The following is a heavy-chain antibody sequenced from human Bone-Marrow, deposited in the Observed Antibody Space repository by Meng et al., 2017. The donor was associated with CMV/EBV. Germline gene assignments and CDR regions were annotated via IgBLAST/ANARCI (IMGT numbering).Heavy chain of an antibody. CDR1: GYTFTGYY. CDR2: INPNSGGT. CDR3: ARPPPQRPFWYGMDV. V-gene: IGHV1-2*02. J-gene: IGHJ6*02. Sequence: ASVKVSCKASGYTFTGYYMHWVRQAPGQGLEWMGWINPNSGGTNYAQKFQGRVTMTRDTSISTAYMALSRLRSDDTAVYYCARPPPQRPFWYGMDVWGQGTTVTVSS.